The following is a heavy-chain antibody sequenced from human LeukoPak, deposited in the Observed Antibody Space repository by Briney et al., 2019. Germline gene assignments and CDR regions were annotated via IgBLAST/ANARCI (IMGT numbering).Heavy chain of an antibody. Sequence: ASVKVSCKASGYTFTGYYMHWVRQAPGQGLEWIGWINPNSGGTNYAQKFQGWVTMTRDTSISTAYMELSRLRSDDTAVYYCAREGRGYCSSTSCYSAFDIWGQGTMVTVSS. V-gene: IGHV1-2*04. CDR3: AREGRGYCSSTSCYSAFDI. CDR1: GYTFTGYY. CDR2: INPNSGGT. J-gene: IGHJ3*02. D-gene: IGHD2-2*02.